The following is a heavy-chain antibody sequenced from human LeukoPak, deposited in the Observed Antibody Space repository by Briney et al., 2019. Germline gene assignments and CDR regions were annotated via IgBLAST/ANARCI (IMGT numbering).Heavy chain of an antibody. J-gene: IGHJ4*02. CDR3: ARERASSGWFSFDY. V-gene: IGHV3-9*01. CDR1: GFTFDDYA. D-gene: IGHD6-19*01. Sequence: GRSLRLSCAASGFTFDDYAMHGVRQAPGKGLEWVSGISWNSGSIGYADSVKGRFTISRDNSKNTLYLQMNSLRAEDTAVYYCARERASSGWFSFDYWGQGTLVTVSS. CDR2: ISWNSGSI.